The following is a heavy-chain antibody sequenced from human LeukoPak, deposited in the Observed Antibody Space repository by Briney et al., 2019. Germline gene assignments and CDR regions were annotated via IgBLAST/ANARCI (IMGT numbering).Heavy chain of an antibody. CDR1: GFTFSDYY. Sequence: GGSLRLSCAASGFTFSDYYMSWIRQAPGKGLEWVSYTSSSGSTIYYADSVKGRFTISRDNAKTSLYLQINSLRAEDTAVYYCARVDCISTSCSPSTCYFDSWGQGTLVTVSS. D-gene: IGHD2-2*01. V-gene: IGHV3-11*01. CDR3: ARVDCISTSCSPSTCYFDS. J-gene: IGHJ4*02. CDR2: TSSSGSTI.